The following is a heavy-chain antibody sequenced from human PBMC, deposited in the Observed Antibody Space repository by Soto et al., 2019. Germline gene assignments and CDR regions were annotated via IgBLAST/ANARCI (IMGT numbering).Heavy chain of an antibody. CDR3: ARSEPPSQAYYYGSGTAPGGNWFDP. CDR1: GGTFSSYT. D-gene: IGHD3-10*01. J-gene: IGHJ5*02. Sequence: SVKVSCKASGGTFSSYTISWVRQAPGQGLEWMGRIIPILGIANYAQKFQGRVTITAVKSTSTAYMELSSLRSEDTAVYYCARSEPPSQAYYYGSGTAPGGNWFDPWGQGTLVTVSS. V-gene: IGHV1-69*02. CDR2: IIPILGIA.